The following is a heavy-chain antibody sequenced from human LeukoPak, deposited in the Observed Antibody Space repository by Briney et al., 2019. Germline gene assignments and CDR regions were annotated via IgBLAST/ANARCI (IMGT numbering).Heavy chain of an antibody. CDR3: ASSSTTWGFDY. J-gene: IGHJ4*02. Sequence: GGSLRLSCRASGFTFDDYAMHWVRQAPGKGLEWVSGISWNSGSIGYTDSVKGRFTISRDNAKNSLYQQMNSLRAEDTALYYCASSSTTWGFDYWGQGTLVTVSS. CDR1: GFTFDDYA. D-gene: IGHD2-2*01. CDR2: ISWNSGSI. V-gene: IGHV3-9*01.